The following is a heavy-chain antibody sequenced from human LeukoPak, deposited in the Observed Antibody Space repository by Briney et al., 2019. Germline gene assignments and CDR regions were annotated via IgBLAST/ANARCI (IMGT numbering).Heavy chain of an antibody. J-gene: IGHJ4*02. Sequence: SETLSLTCTVSGGSISSSSYYWSWIRQPPGKGLEWIGYIYTSGSTNYNPSLKSRVTISVDTSKNQFSLKLSSVTAADTAVYYCARRLRYFDYWGQGTLVTVS. CDR2: IYTSGST. V-gene: IGHV4-61*05. CDR3: ARRLRYFDY. CDR1: GGSISSSSYY. D-gene: IGHD3-16*01.